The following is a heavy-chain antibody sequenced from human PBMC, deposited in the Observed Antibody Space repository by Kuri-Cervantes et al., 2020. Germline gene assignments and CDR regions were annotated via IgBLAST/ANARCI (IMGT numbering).Heavy chain of an antibody. Sequence: GESLKSSCAASGFTCSNAWMSWVRQAPGKGLEWVGRIKSKTDGGTTDYAAPVKGRFTISRDDSKNTLYLQMNSLKTEDTAVYYCTTGTLGYCSGGSCYWVDYWGQGTLVTVSS. D-gene: IGHD2-15*01. CDR2: IKSKTDGGTT. CDR1: GFTCSNAW. J-gene: IGHJ4*02. CDR3: TTGTLGYCSGGSCYWVDY. V-gene: IGHV3-15*01.